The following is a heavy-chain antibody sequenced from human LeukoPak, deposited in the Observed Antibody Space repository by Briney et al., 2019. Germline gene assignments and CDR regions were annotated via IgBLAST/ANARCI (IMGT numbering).Heavy chain of an antibody. D-gene: IGHD1-1*01. J-gene: IGHJ4*02. CDR1: GGSISSSSYY. CDR3: ARGNVGGYYFDY. Sequence: PSETLSLTCTVSGGSISSSSYYWGWIRQPPGKGLEWIGSTYYSGSSYYNPSLKSRVTMSVDTSKNQFSLKLSSVTAADTAVYYCARGNVGGYYFDYWGKGTLVTVSS. V-gene: IGHV4-39*01. CDR2: TYYSGSS.